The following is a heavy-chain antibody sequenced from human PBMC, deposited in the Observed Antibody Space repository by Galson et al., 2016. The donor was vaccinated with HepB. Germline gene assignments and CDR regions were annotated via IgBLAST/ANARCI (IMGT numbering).Heavy chain of an antibody. D-gene: IGHD2/OR15-2a*01. J-gene: IGHJ3*02. Sequence: SLRLSCAASGFSFSTYCIHWVHQAPGKGLVWVSRINSDGVSTNYADSVKGRFTISRDNAKNTLFLQMNSLRVEDTAVYYCAREEYFTFDIWGQGSMVTVSS. CDR1: GFSFSTYC. CDR2: INSDGVST. CDR3: AREEYFTFDI. V-gene: IGHV3-74*01.